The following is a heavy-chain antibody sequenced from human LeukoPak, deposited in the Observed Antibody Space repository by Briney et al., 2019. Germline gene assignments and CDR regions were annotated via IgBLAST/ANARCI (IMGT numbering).Heavy chain of an antibody. Sequence: PSETLSLTCAVYGGSLSGYYWSWIRQPPGKGLEWIGEINHSGSTNYNPSLKSRVTISVDTSKNQFSLELSSVTAADTAVYYCARGGLGPYYYYYYYMDVWGKGTTVTVSS. D-gene: IGHD3/OR15-3a*01. CDR2: INHSGST. V-gene: IGHV4-34*01. CDR3: ARGGLGPYYYYYYYMDV. J-gene: IGHJ6*03. CDR1: GGSLSGYY.